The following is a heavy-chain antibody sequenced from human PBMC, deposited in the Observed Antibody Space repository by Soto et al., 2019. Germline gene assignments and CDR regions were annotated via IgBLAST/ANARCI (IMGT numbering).Heavy chain of an antibody. CDR3: AKTRGAMIYAISVYGMDV. CDR1: GFSFSSFA. Sequence: EVQLLESGGGFIHPGGSLRLSCAASGFSFSSFAMNWVRQAPGKGLEWVSIISGSADSTLYADSVKGRFTTSRDNTKSTLYLQINSLRAEDTALHYCAKTRGAMIYAISVYGMDVWGQGTTVTVSS. J-gene: IGHJ6*02. D-gene: IGHD2-8*01. CDR2: ISGSADST. V-gene: IGHV3-23*01.